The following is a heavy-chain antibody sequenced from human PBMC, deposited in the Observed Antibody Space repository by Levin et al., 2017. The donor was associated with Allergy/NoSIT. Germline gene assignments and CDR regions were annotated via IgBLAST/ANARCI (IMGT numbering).Heavy chain of an antibody. D-gene: IGHD3-3*01. Sequence: ASVKVSCKASGYTFTGYYMHWVRQAPGQGLEWMGWINPNSGGTNYAQKFQGRVTMTRDTSISTAYMVLSRLRSDDTAVYYCARDLSNTIFGVVIIGGMDVWGQGTTVTVSS. J-gene: IGHJ6*02. CDR2: INPNSGGT. CDR1: GYTFTGYY. CDR3: ARDLSNTIFGVVIIGGMDV. V-gene: IGHV1-2*02.